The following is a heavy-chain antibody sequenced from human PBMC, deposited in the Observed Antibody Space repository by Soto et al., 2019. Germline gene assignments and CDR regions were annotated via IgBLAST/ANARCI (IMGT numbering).Heavy chain of an antibody. CDR2: IYSSGAT. Sequence: SETLSLTCPVSGDSISNSDYYETWIRQPPGKGLEWSGYIYSSGATSYNPSLESRVTISGDTSKNQFSLRLSSVTAADTAVYYCARDRGSDYDSTSGYYYYWGQGTLVTVSS. J-gene: IGHJ4*02. CDR3: ARDRGSDYDSTSGYYYY. D-gene: IGHD3-22*01. V-gene: IGHV4-30-4*01. CDR1: GDSISNSDYY.